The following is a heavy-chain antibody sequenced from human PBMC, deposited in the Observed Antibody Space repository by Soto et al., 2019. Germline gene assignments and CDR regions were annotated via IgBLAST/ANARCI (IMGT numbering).Heavy chain of an antibody. CDR1: GFTFSSYA. Sequence: QVQLVESGGGVVQPGRSLRLSCAASGFTFSSYAMHWVRQAPGKGLEWVAVISYDGSNKYYADSVKGRFTISRDNSKNTLYVQMNSQRAEDTAVYYCARESEQWLNNRAEYFQHWGQGTLVTVSS. CDR3: ARESEQWLNNRAEYFQH. D-gene: IGHD6-19*01. V-gene: IGHV3-30-3*01. CDR2: ISYDGSNK. J-gene: IGHJ1*01.